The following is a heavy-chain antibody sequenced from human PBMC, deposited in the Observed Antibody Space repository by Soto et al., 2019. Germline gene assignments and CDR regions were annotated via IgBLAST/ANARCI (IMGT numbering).Heavy chain of an antibody. J-gene: IGHJ3*02. V-gene: IGHV3-21*01. CDR3: ARAASGSYRDAFDI. CDR1: GFTFSTYS. Sequence: PVGSLRLSCVASGFTFSTYSMNWVRQAPGKGLEWVSAFSGSGYYIYYADSLKGRFTISRDNAKNSLYLRMNSLRAEDTAVYYCARAASGSYRDAFDIWGQGTMVTVSS. D-gene: IGHD3-10*01. CDR2: FSGSGYYI.